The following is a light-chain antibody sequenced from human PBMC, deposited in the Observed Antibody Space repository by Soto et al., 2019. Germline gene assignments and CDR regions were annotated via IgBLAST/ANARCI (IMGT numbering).Light chain of an antibody. Sequence: EIVLTQSPGTLSLSPGERATLSCRASQSVSNNYLAWYQQKPGQAPRLLIYGASNRATGIPDRFSGSGSGTDFTLTISRLEPEDFAVYYCQQYGSSLFTFGGGTKVDNK. CDR2: GAS. J-gene: IGKJ4*01. CDR3: QQYGSSLFT. V-gene: IGKV3-20*01. CDR1: QSVSNNY.